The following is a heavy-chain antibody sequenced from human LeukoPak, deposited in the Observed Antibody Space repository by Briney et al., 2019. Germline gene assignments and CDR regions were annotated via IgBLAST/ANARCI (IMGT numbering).Heavy chain of an antibody. CDR1: GYSFTSYW. V-gene: IGHV5-51*01. J-gene: IGHJ6*02. CDR3: AKGLGYCSSTSCYNYYFGMDV. CDR2: INPGDSDT. Sequence: GESLKISCKGSGYSFTSYWIGWVRQMPGKGLEWMGIINPGDSDTRYSPSFQGQVTISADKSISTAYLQWSSLKASDTAMYCCAKGLGYCSSTSCYNYYFGMDVWGQGTTVTVSS. D-gene: IGHD2-2*01.